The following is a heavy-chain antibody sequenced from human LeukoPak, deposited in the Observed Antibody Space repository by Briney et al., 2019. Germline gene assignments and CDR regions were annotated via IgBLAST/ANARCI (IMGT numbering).Heavy chain of an antibody. V-gene: IGHV3-64*04. CDR1: GFPFSSYA. CDR3: ATEGRSTTPGY. J-gene: IGHJ4*02. D-gene: IGHD6-13*01. CDR2: ISDSGGST. Sequence: GGSLRLSCSASGFPFSSYAMHWVRQAPGKGLEYVSAISDSGGSTYYADSVKGRFTISRDNAKNSLYLQMNSLRAEDTSVYYCATEGRSTTPGYWGQGTLVIVSS.